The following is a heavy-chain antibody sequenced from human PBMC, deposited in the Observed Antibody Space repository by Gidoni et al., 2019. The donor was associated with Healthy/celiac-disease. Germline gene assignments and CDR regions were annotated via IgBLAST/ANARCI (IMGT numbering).Heavy chain of an antibody. J-gene: IGHJ4*02. V-gene: IGHV3-23*01. CDR2: ISCSGGIT. CDR1: GFTFSSYA. D-gene: IGHD5-18*01. Sequence: EVKLLESGGGLVKPGGSLRLTCAASGFTFSSYAMDWVRKDPGKGLEWVSAISCSGGITYYADSVKGRFTISRDNSKNTLYLQMNSLRAEDTAVYYCAKDFIQLRGQGTLVTVSS. CDR3: AKDFIQL.